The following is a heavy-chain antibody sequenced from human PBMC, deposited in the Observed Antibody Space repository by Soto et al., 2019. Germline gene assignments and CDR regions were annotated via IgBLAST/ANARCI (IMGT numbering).Heavy chain of an antibody. D-gene: IGHD3-10*01. CDR1: GYSFSTYG. J-gene: IGHJ4*02. CDR2: ISGLNGNT. CDR3: ARDLFGEDGAGYFDY. V-gene: IGHV1-18*01. Sequence: QVHLVQSGVEVKKPGASVKVSCKASGYSFSTYGISWVRQAAGQGLEWMGWISGLNGNTNYAQNLQGRVTMTTDTSTSTAYMELRSLGFDDTAMYYCARDLFGEDGAGYFDYWGQGTLVTVSS.